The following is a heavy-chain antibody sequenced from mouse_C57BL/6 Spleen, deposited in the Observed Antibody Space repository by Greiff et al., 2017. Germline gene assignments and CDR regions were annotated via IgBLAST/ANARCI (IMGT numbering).Heavy chain of an antibody. CDR1: GYTFTDYY. D-gene: IGHD2-5*01. CDR2: IFPGSGST. J-gene: IGHJ3*01. Sequence: VQLQQSGPELVKPGASVKISCKASGYTFTDYYINWVKQRPGQGLEWIGWIFPGSGSTYYNEKFKGKATLTVDKSSSTAYMLLSSLTSEDSAVYFSARNYYSNFAWFAYWGQGTLVTVSA. CDR3: ARNYYSNFAWFAY. V-gene: IGHV1-75*01.